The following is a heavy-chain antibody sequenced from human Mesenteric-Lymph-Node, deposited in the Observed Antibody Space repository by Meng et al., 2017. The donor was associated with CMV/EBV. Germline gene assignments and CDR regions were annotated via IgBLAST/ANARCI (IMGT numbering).Heavy chain of an antibody. CDR3: AIPDATSWIQLVYYYYGMDV. V-gene: IGHV1-2*02. Sequence: ASVKVSCKASGYTFTSYDINWVRQAPGQGLEWMGWINPNSGGTNYAQKFQGRVTMTRDTSISTAYMELSRLRSDDTAVYYCAIPDATSWIQLVYYYYGMDVWGQGTTVTVSS. D-gene: IGHD5-18*01. CDR2: INPNSGGT. J-gene: IGHJ6*02. CDR1: GYTFTSYD.